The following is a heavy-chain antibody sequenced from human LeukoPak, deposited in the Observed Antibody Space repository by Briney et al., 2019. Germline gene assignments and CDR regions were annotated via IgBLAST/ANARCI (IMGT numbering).Heavy chain of an antibody. J-gene: IGHJ4*02. Sequence: GGSLRLSCAASGFTFSSYAMSWVRQAPGKGLEWVSAISGSGGSTYYADSVKGRFTISRDNSKNTLYLQMNSLRAEDTAVYYCARDGVGDIVVVPAGAFDYWGQGTLVTVSS. CDR1: GFTFSSYA. V-gene: IGHV3-23*01. CDR3: ARDGVGDIVVVPAGAFDY. D-gene: IGHD2-2*01. CDR2: ISGSGGST.